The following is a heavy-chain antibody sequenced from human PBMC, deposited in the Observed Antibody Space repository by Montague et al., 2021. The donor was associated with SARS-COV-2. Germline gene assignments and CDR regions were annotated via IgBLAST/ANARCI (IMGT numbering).Heavy chain of an antibody. Sequence: SETLSLTCTVSGGSISSSSYYWGWIRQPPGKGLEWIGSIYYSGSTYYNPSLKSRVTISVDTSKNQFSLKLSSVTAADTAVYYRARRVVGGWYATTPENDYWGQGTLVTVSS. D-gene: IGHD6-19*01. V-gene: IGHV4-39*01. CDR1: GGSISSSSYY. CDR3: ARRVVGGWYATTPENDY. J-gene: IGHJ4*02. CDR2: IYYSGST.